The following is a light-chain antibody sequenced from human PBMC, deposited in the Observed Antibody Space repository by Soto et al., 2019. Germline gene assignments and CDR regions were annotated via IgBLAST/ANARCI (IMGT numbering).Light chain of an antibody. CDR1: QGISLF. CDR2: AAS. J-gene: IGKJ5*01. V-gene: IGKV1-9*01. CDR3: QKLNSYPIN. Sequence: DIQFTQSPSFLSASVGDTVSITCRASQGISLFLAWYQQRPGKAPKLLIYAASTLQSGVPSRFSGSGSGTDFTLTISSLQPEDFATYYCQKLNSYPINCGQGTRREIK.